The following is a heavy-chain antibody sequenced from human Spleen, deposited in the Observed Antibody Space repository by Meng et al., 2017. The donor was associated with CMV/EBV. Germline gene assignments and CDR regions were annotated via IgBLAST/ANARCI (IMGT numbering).Heavy chain of an antibody. J-gene: IGHJ4*02. D-gene: IGHD4/OR15-4a*01. CDR2: ISPDNIYI. CDR3: AKAYLDYYSYGASLGY. Sequence: GESLKISCAASGFTFSSYSMNWVRQAPGKGLEWVSFISPDNIYIYYADSVKGRFTISRDNSKNSLYLQMTNLRAEDTAMYYCAKAYLDYYSYGASLGYWGQGTLVTVSS. CDR1: GFTFSSYS. V-gene: IGHV3-21*04.